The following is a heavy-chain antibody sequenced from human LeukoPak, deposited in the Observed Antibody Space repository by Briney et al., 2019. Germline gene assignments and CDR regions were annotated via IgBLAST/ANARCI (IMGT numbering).Heavy chain of an antibody. CDR2: ISWNSGSI. Sequence: TGGSLRLSCAASGFTFDDYAMHWVRHAPGKGLEWVSGISWNSGSIGYADSVKGRFTISRDNAKNSLYLQMNSLRAEDMALYYCARGTAVAGLWGYYFDYWGQGTLVTVSS. V-gene: IGHV3-9*03. D-gene: IGHD6-19*01. CDR3: ARGTAVAGLWGYYFDY. CDR1: GFTFDDYA. J-gene: IGHJ4*02.